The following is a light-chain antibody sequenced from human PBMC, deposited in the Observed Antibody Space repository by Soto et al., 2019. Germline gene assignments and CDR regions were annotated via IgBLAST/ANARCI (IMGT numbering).Light chain of an antibody. CDR1: NIGTKS. J-gene: IGLJ1*01. Sequence: SYELTQPPSVSVAPGKTASITCGGNNIGTKSVHWYQQKPGQAPLLVIFYDSDRPSGIPERFSGSNSGNTATLTISRVEAGDEADYYCQVWDSSSDHYVFGTGTKVTVL. V-gene: IGLV3-21*04. CDR2: YDS. CDR3: QVWDSSSDHYV.